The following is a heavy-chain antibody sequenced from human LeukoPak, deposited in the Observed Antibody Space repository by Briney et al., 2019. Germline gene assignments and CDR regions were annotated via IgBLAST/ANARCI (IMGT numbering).Heavy chain of an antibody. J-gene: IGHJ4*02. CDR3: TKAAFIRSSYFDY. Sequence: GGSLRLSCAASGFTFSTYTMSWVRQAPGKGLEWVSAISGSGGNTYYADSVKGRFTISRDNSKNTLYLQMDSLRADDRAVYYYTKAAFIRSSYFDYLVQGTIVTDSS. V-gene: IGHV3-23*01. CDR1: GFTFSTYT. D-gene: IGHD6-6*01. CDR2: ISGSGGNT.